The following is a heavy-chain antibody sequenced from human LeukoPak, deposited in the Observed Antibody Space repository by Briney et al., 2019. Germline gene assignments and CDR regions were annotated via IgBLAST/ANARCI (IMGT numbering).Heavy chain of an antibody. CDR2: IIPILGIA. Sequence: GSSVKVSCKASGGTFSSYAISWVRQAPGQGLEWMGRIIPILGIANYAQKFQGRVTITADKSTSTAYMELSSLRSEDTAVYYCASGPDSSGYSSAEYFQHWGQGTLVTVSS. J-gene: IGHJ1*01. CDR1: GGTFSSYA. D-gene: IGHD3-22*01. V-gene: IGHV1-69*04. CDR3: ASGPDSSGYSSAEYFQH.